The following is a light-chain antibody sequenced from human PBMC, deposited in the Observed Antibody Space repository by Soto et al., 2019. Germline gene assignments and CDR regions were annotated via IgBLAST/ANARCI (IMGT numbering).Light chain of an antibody. Sequence: DILMTQSPSTLSASVGDRVSITCRASQRVNTCLAWYQQKPGKAPTLLIYDASSLQSGVPSRFSGSGSGTEFTLTISSLQPDDFATYYCQQYQIDWTFGQGTKVEIK. V-gene: IGKV1-5*01. CDR3: QQYQIDWT. CDR1: QRVNTC. J-gene: IGKJ1*01. CDR2: DAS.